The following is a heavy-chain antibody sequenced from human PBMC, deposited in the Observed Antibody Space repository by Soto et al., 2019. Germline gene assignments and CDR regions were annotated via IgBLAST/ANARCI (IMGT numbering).Heavy chain of an antibody. J-gene: IGHJ3*02. Sequence: PGGSLRLSCAASGFTFSSYAMSWVRQAPGKGLEWVSAISGDGSSTYYADSVKGRFTTSRDNSKNTLYLQMNSLRAEDTAVYYCARGTTLAFDIWGQGTMVTVSS. V-gene: IGHV3-23*01. CDR1: GFTFSSYA. CDR2: ISGDGSST. D-gene: IGHD1-1*01. CDR3: ARGTTLAFDI.